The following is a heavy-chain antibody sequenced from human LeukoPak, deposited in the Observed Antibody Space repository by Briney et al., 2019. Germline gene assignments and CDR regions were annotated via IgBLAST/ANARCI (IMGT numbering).Heavy chain of an antibody. Sequence: QTSETLSLTCTVSGGSISSSSYYWGWIRQPPGKGLEWIGYLYYSGNTYYNSSLKSRVTMSVDTSKNQFSLKLSSVTAADTAVYFCARAAYCGGDCYYYFDYWGQGTLVTVSS. CDR1: GGSISSSSYY. V-gene: IGHV4-39*07. CDR3: ARAAYCGGDCYYYFDY. J-gene: IGHJ4*02. CDR2: LYYSGNT. D-gene: IGHD2-21*02.